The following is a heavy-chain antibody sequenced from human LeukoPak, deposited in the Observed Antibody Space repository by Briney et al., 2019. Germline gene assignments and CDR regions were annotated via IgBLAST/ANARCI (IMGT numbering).Heavy chain of an antibody. V-gene: IGHV3-30-3*01. Sequence: GRSLRLSCAASGFTFSSYAMHWVRQAPGKGLEWVAVISYDGSNKYYADSVKGRFTISRDNSKNTLYLQMNSLRAEDTAVYYCAREEQRTLDYWAREPWSPSP. D-gene: IGHD6-25*01. J-gene: IGHJ4*02. CDR3: AREEQRTLDY. CDR2: ISYDGSNK. CDR1: GFTFSSYA.